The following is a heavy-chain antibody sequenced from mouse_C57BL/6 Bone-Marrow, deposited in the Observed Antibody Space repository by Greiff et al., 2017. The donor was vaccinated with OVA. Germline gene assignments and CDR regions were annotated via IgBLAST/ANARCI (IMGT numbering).Heavy chain of an antibody. D-gene: IGHD1-1*01. CDR2: IYPRSGNT. V-gene: IGHV1-81*01. Sequence: VKLQESGAELARPGASVKLSCKASGYTFTSYGISWVKQRTGQGLEWIGEIYPRSGNTYYNEKFKGKATLTADKSSSTAYMELRSLTSEDSAVYFCARDYGSSLWFAYWGQGTLVTVSA. CDR3: ARDYGSSLWFAY. CDR1: GYTFTSYG. J-gene: IGHJ3*01.